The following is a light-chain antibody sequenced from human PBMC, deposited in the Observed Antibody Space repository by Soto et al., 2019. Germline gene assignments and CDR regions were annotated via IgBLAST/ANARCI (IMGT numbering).Light chain of an antibody. J-gene: IGLJ2*01. CDR3: QTWRTGIHVV. CDR2: LNSDGSH. V-gene: IGLV4-69*01. CDR1: SGHSSYA. Sequence: QPVLTQSPSASASLGASVKLTCTLSSGHSSYAIAWHQQQPEKGPRYLMKLNSDGSHSKGDGIPDRFSGSSSGAERYLTISSLQSEDEADYYRQTWRTGIHVVFGGGTKLTVL.